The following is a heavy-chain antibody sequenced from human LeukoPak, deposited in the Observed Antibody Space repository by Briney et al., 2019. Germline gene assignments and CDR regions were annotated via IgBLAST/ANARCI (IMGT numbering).Heavy chain of an antibody. CDR1: GYTFTSYG. J-gene: IGHJ5*02. CDR2: ISAYNGNT. V-gene: IGHV1-18*01. CDR3: ARDNHHYYYDSSGYWGWFDP. D-gene: IGHD3-22*01. Sequence: ASVKVSCKASGYTFTSYGVSWVRQAPGQGLEWMGWISAYNGNTNYAQKLQGRVTMTTDTSTSTAYMELRSLRSDDTAVYYCARDNHHYYYDSSGYWGWFDPWGQGTLVTVSS.